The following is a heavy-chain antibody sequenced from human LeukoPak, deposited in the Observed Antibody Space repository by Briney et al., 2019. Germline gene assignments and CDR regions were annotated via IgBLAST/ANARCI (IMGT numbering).Heavy chain of an antibody. CDR2: INHSGST. CDR3: ARRDKPIRYFDY. Sequence: SETLSLTCAVYGGSFSGYYWSWIRQPPGKGLEWIGEINHSGSTNYNPSLKSRVTISVDTSKNQFSLKLSSVTAADTAVYYCARRDKPIRYFDYWGQGTLVTVSS. J-gene: IGHJ4*02. D-gene: IGHD2-2*02. CDR1: GGSFSGYY. V-gene: IGHV4-34*01.